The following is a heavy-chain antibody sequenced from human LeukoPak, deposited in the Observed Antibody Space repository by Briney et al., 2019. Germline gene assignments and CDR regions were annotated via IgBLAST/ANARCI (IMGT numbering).Heavy chain of an antibody. CDR1: GGSISSSSYY. V-gene: IGHV4-39*01. CDR3: ARRIKGGYSYGPSFDY. Sequence: SETLSLTCTVSGGSISSSSYYWGWIRQPPGKGLEWIGSIYYSGSTYYNPSLKSRVTISVDTSKNQFSLKLSSVTAADTAVYYCARRIKGGYSYGPSFDYWGQGTLVTVSS. D-gene: IGHD5-18*01. CDR2: IYYSGST. J-gene: IGHJ4*02.